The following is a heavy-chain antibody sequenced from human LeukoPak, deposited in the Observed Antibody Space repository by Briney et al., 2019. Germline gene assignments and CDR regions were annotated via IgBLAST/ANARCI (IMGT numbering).Heavy chain of an antibody. D-gene: IGHD3-22*01. CDR1: GFTFSSYG. CDR3: ARDGGSSGYHDALDI. Sequence: GGSLRLSCAASGFTFSSYGMHWVRQAPGKGLEWVAVIWYDGSNKYYADSVKGRFTISRDNSKNTLSLQLNSLRDEDTAVYYCARDGGSSGYHDALDIWGQGTMVTVSA. V-gene: IGHV3-33*01. CDR2: IWYDGSNK. J-gene: IGHJ3*02.